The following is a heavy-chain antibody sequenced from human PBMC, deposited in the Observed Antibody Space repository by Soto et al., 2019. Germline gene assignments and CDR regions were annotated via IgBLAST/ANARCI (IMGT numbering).Heavy chain of an antibody. V-gene: IGHV3-23*01. D-gene: IGHD6-19*01. CDR2: ISGSGGST. Sequence: EVQLLESGGGLVQPGGSLRLSCAASGFTFSSYTMSWVRQAPGKGLEWVSAISGSGGSTYYAVSVQGRFAITRDNSKNTLNLQMNSLRAENTAVYYCAKTHSSGWYRGGFDYWGQGTLVTVST. J-gene: IGHJ4*02. CDR3: AKTHSSGWYRGGFDY. CDR1: GFTFSSYT.